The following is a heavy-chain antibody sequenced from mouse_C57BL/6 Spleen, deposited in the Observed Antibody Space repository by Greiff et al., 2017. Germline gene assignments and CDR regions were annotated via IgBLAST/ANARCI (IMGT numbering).Heavy chain of an antibody. CDR3: ARGIYYYGSSYVD. J-gene: IGHJ2*01. Sequence: VQLQQSGPGLVKPSQSLSLTCSVTGYSITSGYYWNWIRQFPGNKLEWMGYISYDGSNNYNPSLKNRISITRDTSKNQFFLKLNSVTTEDTATYYCARGIYYYGSSYVDWGQGTTLTVSS. CDR2: ISYDGSN. V-gene: IGHV3-6*01. D-gene: IGHD1-1*01. CDR1: GYSITSGYY.